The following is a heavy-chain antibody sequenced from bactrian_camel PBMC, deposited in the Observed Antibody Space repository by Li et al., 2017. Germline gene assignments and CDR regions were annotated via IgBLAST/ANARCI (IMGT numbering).Heavy chain of an antibody. Sequence: DVQLVESGGGLVQPGGSLRLSCASSGFTFSSYHMSWVRQAPGKGIEWVSAINSGGGSTYYADSVKGRFTISRDNAKNTLYLQMNSLKTEDTAVYYCAKDLWGSTNWGQGTQVTVS. J-gene: IGHJ4*01. V-gene: IGHV3S40*01. CDR2: INSGGGST. CDR3: AKDLWGSTN. D-gene: IGHD5*01. CDR1: GFTFSSYH.